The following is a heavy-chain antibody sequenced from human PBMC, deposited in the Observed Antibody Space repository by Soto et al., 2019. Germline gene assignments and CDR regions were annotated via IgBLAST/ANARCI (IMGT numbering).Heavy chain of an antibody. V-gene: IGHV3-9*01. CDR3: AKGVSGLQSASVDY. D-gene: IGHD4-4*01. Sequence: EVQLVESGGGLVQPGRSLRLSCAASGFSFDDYAMHWVRQAPGKGLEWVSGISWNSGSIGYADSVKGRFTISRDNSKNSLYVQMNSLRAEDTALYYCAKGVSGLQSASVDYWGQGTLVTVSS. J-gene: IGHJ4*02. CDR1: GFSFDDYA. CDR2: ISWNSGSI.